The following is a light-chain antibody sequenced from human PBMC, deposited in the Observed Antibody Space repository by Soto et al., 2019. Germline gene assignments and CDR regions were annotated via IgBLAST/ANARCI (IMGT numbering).Light chain of an antibody. J-gene: IGKJ5*01. CDR3: QQYNSWPPIT. Sequence: EIVMTQSPGTLSVSPLERVTLXCRTSRSVGSNLAWFQQKPGQAPKLLIYGASIRVTGVPARFSGSGSGTEFSLTISSLQSEDFAVFYCQQYNSWPPITFGQGTRLEIK. V-gene: IGKV3-15*01. CDR2: GAS. CDR1: RSVGSN.